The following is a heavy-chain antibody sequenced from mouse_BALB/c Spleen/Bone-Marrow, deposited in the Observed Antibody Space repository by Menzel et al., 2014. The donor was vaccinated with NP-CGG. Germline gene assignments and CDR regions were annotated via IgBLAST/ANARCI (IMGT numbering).Heavy chain of an antibody. D-gene: IGHD2-14*01. J-gene: IGHJ2*01. CDR1: GFSLTTYG. V-gene: IGHV2-9*02. CDR2: IWAGGTT. Sequence: VKVVESGPGLVAPSQSLSITCTVSGFSLTTYGIHWVRQPPGKGLEWLGVIWAGGTTIYNSTLMSRLSISKDTSKSQVFLKMNSLQTDDTAIYYCAREGAYYRYIDYWGKGTTLTVSS. CDR3: AREGAYYRYIDY.